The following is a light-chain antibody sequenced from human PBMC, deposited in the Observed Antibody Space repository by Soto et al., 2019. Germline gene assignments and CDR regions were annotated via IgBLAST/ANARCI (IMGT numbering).Light chain of an antibody. CDR1: QSVSSN. V-gene: IGKV3-15*01. CDR2: GAS. J-gene: IGKJ1*01. CDR3: QQYNNWPPWT. Sequence: EIVMTQSPATLSVSPGERATLSGWASQSVSSNLAWYQQKPGQAPRLLIYGASTRATGIPARFSGRGSGTEFTLTISSLQAEDFAVYYCQQYNNWPPWTFGQGTKVEIK.